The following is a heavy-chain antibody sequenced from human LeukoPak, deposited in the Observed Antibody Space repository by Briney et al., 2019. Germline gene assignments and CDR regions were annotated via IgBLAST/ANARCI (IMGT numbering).Heavy chain of an antibody. Sequence: GGSLRLSCAASGFTFNSYGMHWVRQAPGKGLEWVAVISYDGSNKYYADSVRGRFTISRDNPKNTQYLLMNSLRIEDTAVYYCAKGSGDYTGFDYFDHWGQGTLVTVSS. V-gene: IGHV3-30*18. J-gene: IGHJ4*02. CDR1: GFTFNSYG. CDR2: ISYDGSNK. D-gene: IGHD4-17*01. CDR3: AKGSGDYTGFDYFDH.